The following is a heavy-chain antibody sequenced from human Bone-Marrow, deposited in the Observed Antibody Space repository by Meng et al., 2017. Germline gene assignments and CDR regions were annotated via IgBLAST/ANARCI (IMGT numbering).Heavy chain of an antibody. CDR1: GGSISSGYW. CDR2: FHHSGTT. D-gene: IGHD6-19*01. J-gene: IGHJ4*02. Sequence: QVQLQESGPGLVKPSQPLALPCTGSGGSISSGYWWTWVRQPPGKGLEWIGEFHHSGTTNYNPSLRSRVTISVDTSKNQFSLRLTSVTAADTAVYYCAASPGWWRIDSWGQGTLVTVSS. CDR3: AASPGWWRIDS. V-gene: IGHV4-4*02.